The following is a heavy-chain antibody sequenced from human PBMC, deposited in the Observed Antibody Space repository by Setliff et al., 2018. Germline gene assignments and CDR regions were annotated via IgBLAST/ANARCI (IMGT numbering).Heavy chain of an antibody. J-gene: IGHJ6*03. CDR1: GYTFTSYD. Sequence: ASVKVSCKASGYTFTSYDINWVRQATGQGLEWMGWMNPNSGNTGYAQKFQGRVTITRNTSISTAYMELSSLRSEDTAVYYRARSGGGYDFWSGYLVSHYYYYYYMDVWGKGTTVTVSS. D-gene: IGHD3-3*01. CDR2: MNPNSGNT. CDR3: ARSGGGYDFWSGYLVSHYYYYYYMDV. V-gene: IGHV1-8*03.